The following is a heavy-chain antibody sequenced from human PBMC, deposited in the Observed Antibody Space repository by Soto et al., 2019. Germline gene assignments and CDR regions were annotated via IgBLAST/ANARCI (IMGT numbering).Heavy chain of an antibody. D-gene: IGHD1-20*01. CDR1: GGTFSSYA. Sequence: GASVKVSCKASGGTFSSYAISWVRQAPGQGLEWMGGIIPIFGTANYAQKFQGRVTITADESTSTAYMELSSLRSEDTAVYYCARPVDNWSKPSYDYYYCYGMYVWGQGTTVPVSS. J-gene: IGHJ6*02. V-gene: IGHV1-69*13. CDR3: ARPVDNWSKPSYDYYYCYGMYV. CDR2: IIPIFGTA.